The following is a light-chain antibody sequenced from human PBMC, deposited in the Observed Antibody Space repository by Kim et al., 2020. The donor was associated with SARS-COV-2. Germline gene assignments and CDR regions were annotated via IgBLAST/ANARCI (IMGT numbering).Light chain of an antibody. CDR2: TNN. J-gene: IGLJ3*02. CDR3: AAWDDTVNGWV. Sequence: NAVNWYQQLPGTAPKLLVYTNNQRPSGVPDRFSGSRSGTAASLAISGLEPEDEADYYCAAWDDTVNGWVFGGGTQLTVL. V-gene: IGLV1-44*01.